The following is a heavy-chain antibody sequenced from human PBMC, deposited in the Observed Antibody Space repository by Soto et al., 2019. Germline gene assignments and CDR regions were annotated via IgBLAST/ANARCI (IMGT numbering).Heavy chain of an antibody. V-gene: IGHV3-48*03. D-gene: IGHD2-15*01. CDR3: AREDCSGGSCYSPASYYYYGMDV. CDR1: GFTFSSYE. CDR2: ISSSGSTI. J-gene: IGHJ6*02. Sequence: EVQLVESGGGLVQPGGSLRLSCAASGFTFSSYEMNWVRQAPGKGLEWVSYISSSGSTIYYADSVKGRFTISRDNAKNSLYLQMNSLRAEDTAVYYCAREDCSGGSCYSPASYYYYGMDVWGQGTTVTVSS.